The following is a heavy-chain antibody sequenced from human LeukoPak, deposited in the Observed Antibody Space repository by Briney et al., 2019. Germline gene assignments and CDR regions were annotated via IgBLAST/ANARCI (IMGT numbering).Heavy chain of an antibody. Sequence: PGGSLRLSCAASGFTFSSYAMHWVRQAPGKGLEWVAVISYDGSNKYYADSVKGRFTISRDNSKNTLYLQMTSLGPEDTAVYYCAKLWDKWELDLWGQGTHVTVSS. CDR3: AKLWDKWELDL. D-gene: IGHD1-26*01. CDR2: ISYDGSNK. J-gene: IGHJ1*01. V-gene: IGHV3-30-3*02. CDR1: GFTFSSYA.